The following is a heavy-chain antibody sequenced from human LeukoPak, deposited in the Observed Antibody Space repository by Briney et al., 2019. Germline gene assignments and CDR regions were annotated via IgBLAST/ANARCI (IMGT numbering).Heavy chain of an antibody. CDR2: IYYSGST. J-gene: IGHJ5*02. V-gene: IGHV4-30-4*01. Sequence: PSQTLSLTCTVSGGSIRSGDYYWSWIRQPPGKGLEWIGYIYYSGSTYYNPSLKSRVTISVDTSKHQFSLKLSSVTAADTAVYYCARGGVRGVIGLFNWFDPWGQGTLVTVSS. D-gene: IGHD3-10*01. CDR1: GGSIRSGDYY. CDR3: ARGGVRGVIGLFNWFDP.